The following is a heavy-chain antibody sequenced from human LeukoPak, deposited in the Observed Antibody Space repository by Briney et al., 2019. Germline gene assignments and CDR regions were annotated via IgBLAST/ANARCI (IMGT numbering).Heavy chain of an antibody. D-gene: IGHD3-3*01. J-gene: IGHJ4*02. Sequence: ASVEVSRKASGYTFTSYYMHWVRQAPGQRLEWMGIINPNGGSTRYPQDLLNRVTMTRGTSTSPVYIELSSLRSEDTAVYYCARDSEIFGSDYWGQRTLVTVSS. V-gene: IGHV1-46*04. CDR3: ARDSEIFGSDY. CDR1: GYTFTSYY. CDR2: INPNGGST.